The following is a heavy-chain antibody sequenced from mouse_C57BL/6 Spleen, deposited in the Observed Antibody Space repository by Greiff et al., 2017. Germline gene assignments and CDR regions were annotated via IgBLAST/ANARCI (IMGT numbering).Heavy chain of an antibody. CDR2: IWTGGGT. CDR1: GFSLTSYA. D-gene: IGHD2-9*01. Sequence: VQVVESGPGLVAPSQSLSITCTVSGFSLTSYAISWVRQPPGKGLEWLGVIWTGGGTNYNSALKSRLSISKDNSKSQVFLKMNSLQTDDTARYYCARTSYGYDDGDFDYWGQGTTRTVSS. V-gene: IGHV2-9-1*01. J-gene: IGHJ2*01. CDR3: ARTSYGYDDGDFDY.